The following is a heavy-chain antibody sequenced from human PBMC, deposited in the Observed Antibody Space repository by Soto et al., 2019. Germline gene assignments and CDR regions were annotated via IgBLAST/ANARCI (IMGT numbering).Heavy chain of an antibody. CDR1: GYSFTSYW. J-gene: IGHJ6*02. CDR3: AREGYDILTGYYKTYYYFGMDV. V-gene: IGHV5-51*03. CDR2: IYPGDSDT. D-gene: IGHD3-9*01. Sequence: EVQLVPSGAEVKKPGESLKISCKGSGYSFTSYWIGWVRQMPGKGLEWMGIIYPGDSDTRYSPSFQGQVTISADKSISTAYLQWSSLKASDTAMYYCAREGYDILTGYYKTYYYFGMDVWGQGTTVTVSS.